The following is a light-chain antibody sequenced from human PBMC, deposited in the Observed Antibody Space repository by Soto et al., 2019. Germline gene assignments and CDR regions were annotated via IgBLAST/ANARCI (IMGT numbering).Light chain of an antibody. Sequence: EIVLTQSPGTLSLSPGERATLSCRASQSVSSSYLGWYQQKTGQAPRLLISGASNRATGIPDRFSGSGSGTDFTLTISRLEPEDFAVYYCQQYGSSPITFGQGTRLEIK. CDR3: QQYGSSPIT. CDR2: GAS. CDR1: QSVSSSY. J-gene: IGKJ5*01. V-gene: IGKV3-20*01.